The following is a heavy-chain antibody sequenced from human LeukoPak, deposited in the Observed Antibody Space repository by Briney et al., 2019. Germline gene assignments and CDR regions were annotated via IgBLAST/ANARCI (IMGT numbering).Heavy chain of an antibody. CDR2: IYSGGST. CDR1: GGSISSYS. J-gene: IGHJ4*02. V-gene: IGHV4-59*08. Sequence: PSETLSLTCTVSGGSISSYSWSWIRQPPGKGLEWIGYIYSGGSTKYKSSLKSRVTISVDTSKNQFSLKLSSVTAADTAVYYCARQLISGSYSGFDYWGQGTLVTVSS. D-gene: IGHD1-26*01. CDR3: ARQLISGSYSGFDY.